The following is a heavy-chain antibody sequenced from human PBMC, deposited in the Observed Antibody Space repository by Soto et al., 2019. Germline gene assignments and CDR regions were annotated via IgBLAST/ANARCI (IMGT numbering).Heavy chain of an antibody. CDR1: GYTFTSYG. CDR2: ISAYNGNT. Sequence: QVQLVQSGAEVKKPGASVKVSCKASGYTFTSYGISWVRQAPGQGLEWMGWISAYNGNTNYAQKLQGRVTMTTDTSTSTGYIELRSLRSDDTAVYYCARHVSQGDGIAVASDDWGQGTLVTVSS. CDR3: ARHVSQGDGIAVASDD. J-gene: IGHJ4*02. V-gene: IGHV1-18*01. D-gene: IGHD6-19*01.